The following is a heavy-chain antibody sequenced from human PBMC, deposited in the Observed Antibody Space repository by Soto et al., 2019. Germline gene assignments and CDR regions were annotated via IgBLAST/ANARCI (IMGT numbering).Heavy chain of an antibody. CDR1: GITVSSNY. V-gene: IGHV3-66*01. CDR2: IYRNGKT. D-gene: IGHD3-10*01. CDR3: AAGALPEEFDAFDI. J-gene: IGHJ3*02. Sequence: HPGGSLRLSCAASGITVSSNYMSWVRQAPGKGLDWVSVIYRNGKTYYADSVKGRFIISRDNSKNTLYLQMNSLRADDTAVYYCAAGALPEEFDAFDIWGQGTMVTVSS.